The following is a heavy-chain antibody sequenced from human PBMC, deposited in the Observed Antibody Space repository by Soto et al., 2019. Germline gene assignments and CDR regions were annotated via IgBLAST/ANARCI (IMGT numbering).Heavy chain of an antibody. CDR2: ISAYNGNT. D-gene: IGHD5-12*01. J-gene: IGHJ3*02. CDR1: GYTFTSYG. V-gene: IGHV1-18*01. CDR3: ARDLRLVDAFDI. Sequence: QVQLVQSGAEVKKPGASVKVSCKASGYTFTSYGISWVRQAPGQGLEWMGWISAYNGNTNNAQKLQGSVTMTTDTSTSTAYMELRSVRSADTAVYYCARDLRLVDAFDIWGQGTMVTVSS.